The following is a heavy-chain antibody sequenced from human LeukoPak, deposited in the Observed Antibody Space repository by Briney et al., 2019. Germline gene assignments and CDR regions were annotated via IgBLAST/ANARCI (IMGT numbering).Heavy chain of an antibody. V-gene: IGHV1-3*01. CDR3: ARVANYDLSSYAY. Sequence: GASVKVSCKASGYTFTSYAIHWVRQAPGQRLEWMGWINAGNGNTKYAQKFQGRVTITRDTSASTVYMEVSRLRSEDTAVYYCARVANYDLSSYAYWGQGTLVTVSS. CDR1: GYTFTSYA. J-gene: IGHJ4*02. D-gene: IGHD3-3*01. CDR2: INAGNGNT.